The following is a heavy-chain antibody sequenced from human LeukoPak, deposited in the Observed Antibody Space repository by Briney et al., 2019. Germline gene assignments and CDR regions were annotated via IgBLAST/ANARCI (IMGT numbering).Heavy chain of an antibody. CDR1: GFTFSYYN. Sequence: GGSLRLSCAASGFTFSYYNMNWVRQAPGKGLEWVSSISGSSSYIYSADSVKGRFTISRDNAKNSLYLQMNSLRAEDTAVYYCYSMIVVEIRVINDYWGQGTLVTVSS. CDR2: ISGSSSYI. V-gene: IGHV3-21*01. D-gene: IGHD3-22*01. J-gene: IGHJ4*02. CDR3: YSMIVVEIRVINDY.